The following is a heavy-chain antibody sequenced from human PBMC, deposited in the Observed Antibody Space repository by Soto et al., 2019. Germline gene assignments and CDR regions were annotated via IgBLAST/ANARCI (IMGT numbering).Heavy chain of an antibody. Sequence: GGSLRLSCAASGFTFSGYNMNWVRQAPGKGLEWVSYISSSSSTIYYADSVKGRFTISRDNAKNSLYLQMNSLRDEDTAVYYCARDGFGRYSSGYFFNWCDPWGQGTLVTVSS. CDR3: ARDGFGRYSSGYFFNWCDP. CDR2: ISSSSSTI. V-gene: IGHV3-48*02. D-gene: IGHD3-22*01. J-gene: IGHJ5*02. CDR1: GFTFSGYN.